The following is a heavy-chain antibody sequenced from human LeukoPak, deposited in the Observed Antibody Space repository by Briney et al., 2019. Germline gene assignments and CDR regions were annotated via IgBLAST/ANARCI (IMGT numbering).Heavy chain of an antibody. V-gene: IGHV1-18*01. CDR1: GYTFTSYG. CDR3: ARDNIRGNFFDY. CDR2: ISAYNGNT. D-gene: IGHD2-21*02. J-gene: IGHJ4*02. Sequence: ASVKVSCKASGYTFTSYGISWVRQAPGRGLEWMGWISAYNGNTNYAQKLQGRVTMTTDTSTSTAYMELRSLRSDDTAVYYCARDNIRGNFFDYWGQGTLVTVSS.